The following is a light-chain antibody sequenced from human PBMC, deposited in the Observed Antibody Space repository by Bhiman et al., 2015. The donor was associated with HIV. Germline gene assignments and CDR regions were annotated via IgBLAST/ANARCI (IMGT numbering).Light chain of an antibody. CDR1: SSDIGDSNY. Sequence: QSALTQPASVSGSPGQSITISCTGTSSDIGDSNYVSWYLQHPDKAPKLIIYDVSKRPSGVSNRFSGSKSGNTASLTISGLQAEDEADYSCQAWDSSTARVFGTGTRVTVL. V-gene: IGLV2-14*03. J-gene: IGLJ1*01. CDR3: QAWDSSTARV. CDR2: DVS.